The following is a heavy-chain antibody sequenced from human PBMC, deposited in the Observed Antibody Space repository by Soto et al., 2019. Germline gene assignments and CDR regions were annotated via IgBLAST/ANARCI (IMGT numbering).Heavy chain of an antibody. CDR1: GFIVSSNY. D-gene: IGHD3-22*01. J-gene: IGHJ4*02. V-gene: IGHV3-53*02. Sequence: EVQLVETGGGLFQPGGSLRLSCAASGFIVSSNYMSWVRQAPGKGLEWVSVIYSGGSTYYADSLMGRFTISRDNSKNPLYLQMNSLRAEDTAVYYCAREWFAPSEPGYFDYWGQGTLVTVSS. CDR2: IYSGGST. CDR3: AREWFAPSEPGYFDY.